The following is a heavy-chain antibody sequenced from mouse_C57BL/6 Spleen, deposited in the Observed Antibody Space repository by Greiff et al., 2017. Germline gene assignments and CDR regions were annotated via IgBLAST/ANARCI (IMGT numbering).Heavy chain of an antibody. CDR2: IDPANGNT. D-gene: IGHD3-2*02. V-gene: IGHV14-3*01. CDR1: GFNIKNTY. Sequence: VQLKQSVAELVRPGASVKLSCTASGFNIKNTYMHWVKQRPEQGLEWIGRIDPANGNTKYAPKFQGKATMTADTSSNTAYLQLSSLTSEDTAIYYCARSDSSGPNWFAYWGQGTLVTVSA. J-gene: IGHJ3*01. CDR3: ARSDSSGPNWFAY.